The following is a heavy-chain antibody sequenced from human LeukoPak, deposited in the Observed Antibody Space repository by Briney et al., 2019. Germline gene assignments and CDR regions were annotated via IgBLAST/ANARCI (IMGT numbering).Heavy chain of an antibody. CDR1: GYTFTGCY. J-gene: IGHJ4*02. V-gene: IGHV1-2*02. CDR2: INPNSGGT. D-gene: IGHD5-12*01. Sequence: ASAKVSCKASGYTFTGCYMHWVRQAPGQGLEWMGWINPNSGGTNYAQKFQGRVTMTRDTSISTAYMELSRLRSDDTAVYYCASLGGYSGYDSDYWGQGTLVTVSS. CDR3: ASLGGYSGYDSDY.